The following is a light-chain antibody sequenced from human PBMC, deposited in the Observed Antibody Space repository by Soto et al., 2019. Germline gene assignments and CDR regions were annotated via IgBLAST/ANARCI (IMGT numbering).Light chain of an antibody. CDR3: QQYNSWPPSNT. Sequence: EIALTQSPATLSVSPGETVTLSCRASESVSSNLAWYQQRPGQAPRLLIYDASSRATGIPARFSGSGSGTEFTLYISSLQSEDFAVYYCQQYNSWPPSNTFGQGTKLEIK. CDR2: DAS. CDR1: ESVSSN. V-gene: IGKV3-15*01. J-gene: IGKJ2*01.